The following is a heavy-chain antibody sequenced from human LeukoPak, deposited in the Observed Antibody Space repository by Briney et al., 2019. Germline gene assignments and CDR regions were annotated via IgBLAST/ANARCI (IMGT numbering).Heavy chain of an antibody. Sequence: GGSLRLSCAASGFTFSSYGMHWVRQAPGKGLEWVVVIWYDGSNKYYADSVKGRFTISRDNSKNTLYLQMNSLRAEDTAVYYCARDGGSGYLDYWGQGTLVTVSS. J-gene: IGHJ4*02. D-gene: IGHD3-22*01. V-gene: IGHV3-33*01. CDR2: IWYDGSNK. CDR1: GFTFSSYG. CDR3: ARDGGSGYLDY.